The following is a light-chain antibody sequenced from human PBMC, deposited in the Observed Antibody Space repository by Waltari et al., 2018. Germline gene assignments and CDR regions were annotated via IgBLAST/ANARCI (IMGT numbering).Light chain of an antibody. J-gene: IGKJ1*01. Sequence: DIVMTQSPDSLAVSLGERATINCKSSQSVLYTSYNKIFLAWYQQKPGQPTKLLIYWASTRESGVPDRFSGSGSGTDFTLTISSLQSEDVAVYYCQQYYSSPWTFGQGSKVEIK. CDR3: QQYYSSPWT. V-gene: IGKV4-1*01. CDR1: QSVLYTSYNKIF. CDR2: WAS.